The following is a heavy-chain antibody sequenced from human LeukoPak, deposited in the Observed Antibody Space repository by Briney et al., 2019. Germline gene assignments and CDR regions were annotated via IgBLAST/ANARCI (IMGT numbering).Heavy chain of an antibody. D-gene: IGHD6-19*01. J-gene: IGHJ5*02. CDR1: GYTFSSYE. CDR3: ARGGGQWLVLSWFDP. Sequence: ASVKISCKASGYTFSSYEINWVRQGPGQGLEWMGWMNPNSGNTGYAQKFQGRVTMTRNTSISTAYMELSSLRSEDTAVYYCARGGGQWLVLSWFDPWGQGTLVTVSS. V-gene: IGHV1-8*01. CDR2: MNPNSGNT.